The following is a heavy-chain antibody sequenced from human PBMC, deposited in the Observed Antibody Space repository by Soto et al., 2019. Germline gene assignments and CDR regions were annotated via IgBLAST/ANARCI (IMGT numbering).Heavy chain of an antibody. Sequence: QMQLVQSGAEVKKPGSSVKVSCKASGGTFRSNPISWVRHAPGQGLEWMGQIIPVFGTINYARKFQGRVTITADKSTSTAYMERSSLRSGYTAVYYCAREPGDSYVDYGPYYFDSWGQGTLVTVSS. CDR1: GGTFRSNP. V-gene: IGHV1-69*06. CDR3: AREPGDSYVDYGPYYFDS. J-gene: IGHJ4*02. D-gene: IGHD4-17*01. CDR2: IIPVFGTI.